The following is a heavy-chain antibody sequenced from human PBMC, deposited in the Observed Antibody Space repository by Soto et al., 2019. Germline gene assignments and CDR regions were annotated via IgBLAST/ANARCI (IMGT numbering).Heavy chain of an antibody. V-gene: IGHV1-69*13. CDR2: IIPIFGTA. Sequence: ASVKVSCKASGGTFSSYAISWVRQAPGQGLEWMGGIIPIFGTANYAQKFQGRVTITADESTSTAYMELSSLRSEDTAVYYCARGWLYGDYSYYFDYWGQGTLVTV. J-gene: IGHJ4*02. D-gene: IGHD4-17*01. CDR3: ARGWLYGDYSYYFDY. CDR1: GGTFSSYA.